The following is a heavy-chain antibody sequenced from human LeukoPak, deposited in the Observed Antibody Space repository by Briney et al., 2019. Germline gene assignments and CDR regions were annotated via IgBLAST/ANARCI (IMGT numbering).Heavy chain of an antibody. CDR1: GFTFSSYW. J-gene: IGHJ5*02. CDR2: IKQDGSEK. V-gene: IGHV3-7*01. D-gene: IGHD3-16*02. CDR3: ARDVRLGELSSDNWFDP. Sequence: GGSLRLSCAASGFTFSSYWMSWVRHGPGTGLEWVANIKQDGSEKYYVDSVKGRFTISRDNAKNSLYLQMNSLRAEDTAVYYCARDVRLGELSSDNWFDPWGQGTLVTVSS.